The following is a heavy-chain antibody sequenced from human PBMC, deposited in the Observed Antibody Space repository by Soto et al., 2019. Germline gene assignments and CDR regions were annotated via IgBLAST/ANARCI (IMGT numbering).Heavy chain of an antibody. CDR2: IYYSGST. D-gene: IGHD2-2*02. J-gene: IGHJ5*02. CDR1: GGSISSGDYY. Sequence: SETLSLTCTVSGGSISSGDYYWSWIRQPPGKGLEWIGYIYYSGSTYYNPSLKSRVTISVDTSKNQFSLKLSSVTAADTAVYYCAVVPAAIGYFRFFDPWGQGTLVTVSS. V-gene: IGHV4-30-4*01. CDR3: AVVPAAIGYFRFFDP.